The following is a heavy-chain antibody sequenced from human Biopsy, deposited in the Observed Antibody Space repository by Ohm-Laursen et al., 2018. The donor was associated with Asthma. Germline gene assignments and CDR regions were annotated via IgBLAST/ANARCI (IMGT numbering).Heavy chain of an antibody. CDR1: GFTFSSYG. J-gene: IGHJ4*02. V-gene: IGHV3-30*03. Sequence: SLRLSCTASGFTFSSYGMHWVRQAPGKGLEWVAVISYDGSNKYYADSVKGRFTISRDNSKNTLYLQMNSLRAEDTAVYYCASQSSGPDVWSGYYYFDYWGQGTLVTVSS. CDR3: ASQSSGPDVWSGYYYFDY. D-gene: IGHD3-3*01. CDR2: ISYDGSNK.